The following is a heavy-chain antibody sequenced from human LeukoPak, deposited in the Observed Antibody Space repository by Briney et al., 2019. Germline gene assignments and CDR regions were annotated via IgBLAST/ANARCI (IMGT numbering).Heavy chain of an antibody. J-gene: IGHJ6*03. CDR2: VSYNGRP. D-gene: IGHD3-3*01. Sequence: SETLSLTCTVSLGSLSTYSWSWIRQSPGKGLELIGFVSYNGRPNHNPSLRSRVTISVGPSKNQFSLKLRSVTAADTAVYYCVRNHYEPHYYFYIDVWGKGTRVTVSS. V-gene: IGHV4-59*01. CDR3: VRNHYEPHYYFYIDV. CDR1: LGSLSTYS.